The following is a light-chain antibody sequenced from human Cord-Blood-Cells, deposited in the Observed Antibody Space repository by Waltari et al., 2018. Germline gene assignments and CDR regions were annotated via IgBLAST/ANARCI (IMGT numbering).Light chain of an antibody. Sequence: ALTPPPGSLSLSPGERATLSCRASQSVSSSYLAWYQQKPGHAPRLLLYGASRRATGIPDMFSGSGSGTDFTLTISRLEPEDFAVYYCQQYGSSFTFGPGTKVDIK. V-gene: IGKV3-20*01. CDR2: GAS. CDR1: QSVSSSY. CDR3: QQYGSSFT. J-gene: IGKJ3*01.